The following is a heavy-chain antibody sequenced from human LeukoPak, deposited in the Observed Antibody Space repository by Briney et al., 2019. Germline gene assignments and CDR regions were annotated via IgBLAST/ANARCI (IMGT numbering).Heavy chain of an antibody. V-gene: IGHV1-18*01. CDR3: ARDLGRYYYYNMDV. CDR2: ISAYDGNT. Sequence: GASVKVSCKASGYTFTSYGISWVRQAPGQGLEWMGWISAYDGNTNYAQKLQGRVTMTTDTSTSTAYMELRSLRSDDTAVYYCARDLGRYYYYNMDVWGKGTTVTVSS. CDR1: GYTFTSYG. J-gene: IGHJ6*03.